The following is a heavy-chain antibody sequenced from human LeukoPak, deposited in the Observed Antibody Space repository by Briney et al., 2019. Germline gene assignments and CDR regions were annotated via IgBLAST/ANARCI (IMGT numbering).Heavy chain of an antibody. CDR2: IYLGDSDT. CDR3: ARRACSGDSCLDY. V-gene: IGHV5-51*01. D-gene: IGHD2-15*01. Sequence: GESLKISCKGSGYSFTSYGIGWVRQTPGKGLEWIGIIYLGDSDTRYGPSFQGQVTISGDKSINTAYVHWSNLKASDTAMYYCARRACSGDSCLDYWGQGTLVTVSS. J-gene: IGHJ4*02. CDR1: GYSFTSYG.